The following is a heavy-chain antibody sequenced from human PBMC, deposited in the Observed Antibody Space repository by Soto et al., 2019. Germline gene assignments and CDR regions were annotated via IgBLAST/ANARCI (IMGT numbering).Heavy chain of an antibody. Sequence: SETLSLTCTVSGGSISSSSYYWGWIRQPPGKGLEWIGSIYYSGSTYYNPSLKSRVTISVDTSKNQFSLKLSSVTAADTAVYYCASIYGFLEWLLYRGYFDYWGQGTLVTVSS. CDR2: IYYSGST. V-gene: IGHV4-39*01. J-gene: IGHJ4*02. D-gene: IGHD3-3*01. CDR3: ASIYGFLEWLLYRGYFDY. CDR1: GGSISSSSYY.